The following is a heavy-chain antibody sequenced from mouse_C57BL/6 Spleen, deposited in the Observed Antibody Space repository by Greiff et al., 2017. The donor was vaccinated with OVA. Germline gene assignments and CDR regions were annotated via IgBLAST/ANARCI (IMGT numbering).Heavy chain of an antibody. CDR1: GYTFTSYW. J-gene: IGHJ4*01. CDR2: IHPNSGST. D-gene: IGHD1-1*01. Sequence: VQLQQPGAELVKPGASVKLSCKASGYTFTSYWMHWVKQRPGQGLEWIGMIHPNSGSTNYNEKFKSKATLTVDKSSSTAYMQLSSLTSEDSAVYYCARDYGSSYDAMDYWGQGTSGTVSS. V-gene: IGHV1-64*01. CDR3: ARDYGSSYDAMDY.